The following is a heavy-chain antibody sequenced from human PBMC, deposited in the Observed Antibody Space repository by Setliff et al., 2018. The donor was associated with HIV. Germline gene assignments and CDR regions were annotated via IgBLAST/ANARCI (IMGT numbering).Heavy chain of an antibody. Sequence: LRLSCAASGFTFTSYDMSWVRQAPGKGLEWLATISKVGGSNTYYADSVKGRLTISRDNSKNTLYLLMNGLRVEDTAVYYCAKDGISGGAYPPYYFDYWGHGTLVTVSS. CDR1: GFTFTSYD. J-gene: IGHJ4*01. D-gene: IGHD2-15*01. CDR2: ISKVGGSNT. CDR3: AKDGISGGAYPPYYFDY. V-gene: IGHV3-23*01.